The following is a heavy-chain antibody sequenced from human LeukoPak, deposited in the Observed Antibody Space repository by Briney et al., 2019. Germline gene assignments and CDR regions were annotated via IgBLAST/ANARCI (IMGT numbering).Heavy chain of an antibody. V-gene: IGHV4-34*01. D-gene: IGHD1-26*01. Sequence: SETLSLTCAVYGGSFSGYYWSWTRQPPGKGLEWIGEINHSGSTNYNPSLKSRVTISVDTSKNQFSLKLSSVTAADTAVYYCASRVGATTDWGQGTLVTVSS. CDR1: GGSFSGYY. CDR3: ASRVGATTD. CDR2: INHSGST. J-gene: IGHJ4*02.